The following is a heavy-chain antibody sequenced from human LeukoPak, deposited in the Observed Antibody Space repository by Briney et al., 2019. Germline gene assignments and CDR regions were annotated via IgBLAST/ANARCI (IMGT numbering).Heavy chain of an antibody. CDR3: ARDVLGYIVATSPFDY. J-gene: IGHJ4*02. V-gene: IGHV3-30*04. Sequence: GLEWVXXXSYDGSNKYYADSVKGRFTISRDNSKNTLHLQMNSLRAEDTAVYYCARDVLGYIVATSPFDYWGQGTLVTVSS. D-gene: IGHD5-12*01. CDR2: XSYDGSNK.